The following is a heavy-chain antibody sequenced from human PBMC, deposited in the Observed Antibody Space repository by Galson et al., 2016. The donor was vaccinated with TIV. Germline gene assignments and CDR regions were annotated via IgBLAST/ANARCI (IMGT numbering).Heavy chain of an antibody. CDR3: ARTGNYYHYAMDV. J-gene: IGHJ6*02. D-gene: IGHD7-27*01. CDR2: ISSTSNYI. Sequence: SLRLSCAASGFTFSNYHMNWVRQAPGKGLEWASSISSTSNYIYYGDPVKGRFTISRDNAENSLHLHMNSLRTEDTAIYFCARTGNYYHYAMDVWGQGTTVTVSS. CDR1: GFTFSNYH. V-gene: IGHV3-21*01.